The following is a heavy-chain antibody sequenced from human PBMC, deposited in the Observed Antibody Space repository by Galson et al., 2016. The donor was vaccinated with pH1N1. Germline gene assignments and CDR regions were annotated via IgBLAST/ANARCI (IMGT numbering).Heavy chain of an antibody. J-gene: IGHJ3*02. CDR2: IDPGDGGT. CDR3: VGIKGGAFDI. V-gene: IGHV1-46*01. CDR1: RYSLISYY. Sequence: SVKVSCKASRYSLISYYMHWVRQAPGQGLEWMGIIDPGDGGTNHAQKFQGRVTMTRDTSTSTVYMELSSLRYEDTAMYYCVGIKGGAFDIWGQGTMVIVSS. D-gene: IGHD3-16*01.